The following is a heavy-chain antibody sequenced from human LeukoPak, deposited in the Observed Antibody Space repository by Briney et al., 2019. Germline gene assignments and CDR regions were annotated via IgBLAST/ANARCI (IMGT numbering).Heavy chain of an antibody. V-gene: IGHV4-59*11. CDR3: ARDLVTVTKGFGI. D-gene: IGHD4-17*01. CDR1: DDSFSIHY. J-gene: IGHJ3*02. CDR2: ISYIGRT. Sequence: PSETLSLTCAVADDSFSIHYGTWFRQPPGKGLEWIGYISYIGRTNYNPSLKSRVIISIDTYKNQFSLKLTSVTAADTAVYYCARDLVTVTKGFGIWGQGTMVSVSS.